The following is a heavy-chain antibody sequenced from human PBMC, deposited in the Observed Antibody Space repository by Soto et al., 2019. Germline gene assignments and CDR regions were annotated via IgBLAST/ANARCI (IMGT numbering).Heavy chain of an antibody. D-gene: IGHD3-9*01. CDR2: IYYSGST. CDR1: GSSISSYY. J-gene: IGHJ6*03. CDR3: ARAPRYFDWTPYYYMDV. Sequence: QVQLQESGPGLVKPSETLSLTCTVSGSSISSYYWSWIRQPPGKGLEWIGYIYYSGSTNYNPSLKSRVTISVETSKNQFSLKLSSVTAADTAVYYCARAPRYFDWTPYYYMDVWGKGTTVTVSS. V-gene: IGHV4-59*01.